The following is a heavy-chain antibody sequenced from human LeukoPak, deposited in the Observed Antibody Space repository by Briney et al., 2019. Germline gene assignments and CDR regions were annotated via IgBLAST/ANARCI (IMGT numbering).Heavy chain of an antibody. CDR2: IYYSGST. V-gene: IGHV4-39*07. D-gene: IGHD1-26*01. CDR1: GGSISSSSYY. CDR3: ARELVGATTWFDY. Sequence: PSETLSLTCTVSGGSISSSSYYWGWIRQPPGKGLEWIGSIYYSGSTYYNPSLKSRVTISVDTSKNQFSLKLSSVTAADTAVYYCARELVGATTWFDYWGQGTLVTVSS. J-gene: IGHJ4*02.